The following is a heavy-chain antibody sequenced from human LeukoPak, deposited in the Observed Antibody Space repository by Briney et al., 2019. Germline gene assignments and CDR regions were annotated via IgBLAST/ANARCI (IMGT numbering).Heavy chain of an antibody. D-gene: IGHD6-13*01. V-gene: IGHV1-2*02. CDR2: INANNDDT. J-gene: IGHJ4*02. CDR1: GYTFTGYY. CDR3: ARGDSSSWYYFGY. Sequence: ASVKVSCKASGYTFTGYYMHWVRQAPGQGLEWMGWINANNDDTNYAQKFQGRVTMTRDTSINTAYMELSSLRSDDTAMYYCARGDSSSWYYFGYWGQGTLVTVSS.